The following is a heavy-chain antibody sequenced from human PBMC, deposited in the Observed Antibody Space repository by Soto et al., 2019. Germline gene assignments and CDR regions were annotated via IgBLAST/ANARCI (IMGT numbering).Heavy chain of an antibody. CDR1: GDSISSGY. D-gene: IGHD1-1*01. CDR3: ARDSGILNDHEPFDI. CDR2: IYYSGST. V-gene: IGHV4-59*01. Sequence: QVQLQESGPGLVKPSETLSLTCTVSGDSISSGYWGWIRQPPGKGLEWIGYIYYSGSTNYNPSLKSRVTISIDTKNQFSLRLSSVTAGDTAMYYCARDSGILNDHEPFDIWGQGTMVTVSS. J-gene: IGHJ3*02.